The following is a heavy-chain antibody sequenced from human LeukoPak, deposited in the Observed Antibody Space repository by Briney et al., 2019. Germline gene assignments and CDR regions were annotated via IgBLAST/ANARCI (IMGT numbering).Heavy chain of an antibody. J-gene: IGHJ4*02. Sequence: FTNYGMHWIRQPPGKGLEWIGEINHSGSTNYNPSLKSRVTISVDTSKNQFSLKLSSVTAADTAVYYCARARYSLATYWGQGTLVTVSS. V-gene: IGHV4-34*01. CDR1: FTNYG. CDR3: ARARYSLATY. CDR2: INHSGST. D-gene: IGHD5-18*01.